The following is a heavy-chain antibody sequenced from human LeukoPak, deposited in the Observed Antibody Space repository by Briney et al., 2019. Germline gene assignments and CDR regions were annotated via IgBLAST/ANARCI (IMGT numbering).Heavy chain of an antibody. V-gene: IGHV3-23*01. J-gene: IGHJ4*02. Sequence: PGGSLRLSCAASKFIFSSYAMSLVRQAPGKGLEWVSGISGSGRSTYYADSVKGRFTISRDNSNNTLYLQMNSLRAEDTAVYYCAKGRYDSSGYYLDFWGQGTLVTVSS. CDR2: ISGSGRST. CDR3: AKGRYDSSGYYLDF. CDR1: KFIFSSYA. D-gene: IGHD3-22*01.